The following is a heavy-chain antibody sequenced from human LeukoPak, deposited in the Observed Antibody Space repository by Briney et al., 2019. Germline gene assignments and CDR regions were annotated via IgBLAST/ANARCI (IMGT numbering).Heavy chain of an antibody. CDR3: ARRRNFRSYDDY. CDR2: IYPGDSDT. Sequence: GESLKISCMGSGYSFSTYWIGWVRPMPGKGLEWMGIIYPGDSDTRYSPSFQGQVTISADKSISTAYLQWSSLKASDTAMYYCARRRNFRSYDDYWGQGTLVTVSS. CDR1: GYSFSTYW. V-gene: IGHV5-51*01. D-gene: IGHD1-14*01. J-gene: IGHJ4*02.